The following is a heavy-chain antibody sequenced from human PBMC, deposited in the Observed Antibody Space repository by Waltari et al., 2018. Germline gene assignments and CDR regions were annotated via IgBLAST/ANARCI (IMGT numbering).Heavy chain of an antibody. CDR3: VRGEAGRVREGYFDA. Sequence: QLQESGPGLVKPSETLSLTCTLSDASVTTHNWGWLRQPPGKGLDWIGYVYNNGRTNYNPSLKSRLTISTDTAKSQVSLQITSVTADDTAVYYCVRGEAGRVREGYFDAWGQGILVTVSS. CDR2: VYNNGRT. D-gene: IGHD3-16*01. J-gene: IGHJ5*02. CDR1: DASVTTHN. V-gene: IGHV4-59*02.